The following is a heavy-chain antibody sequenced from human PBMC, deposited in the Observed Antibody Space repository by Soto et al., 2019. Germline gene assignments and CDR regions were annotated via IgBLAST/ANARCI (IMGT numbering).Heavy chain of an antibody. CDR1: GFTFSSYA. CDR2: ISGSGGST. J-gene: IGHJ4*02. D-gene: IGHD3-3*02. V-gene: IGHV3-23*01. Sequence: GGSLRLSCAASGFTFSSYAMSWVRQAPGKGLEWVSAISGSGGSTYYADSVKGRFTISRDNSKNTLYLQMNSLRAEDTAVYYCSSLAGAAIRHYFDYRGQGTLVTGSS. CDR3: SSLAGAAIRHYFDY.